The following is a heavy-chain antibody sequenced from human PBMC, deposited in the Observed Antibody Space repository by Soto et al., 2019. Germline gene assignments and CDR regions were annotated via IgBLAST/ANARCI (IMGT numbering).Heavy chain of an antibody. CDR1: GDSVSSGSYY. Sequence: QVQLQESGPGLVKPSETLSLTCTVSGDSVSSGSYYWSWIRQPPGKGLEWIGYIYYSGSTKYNPSLKTRVTISVHTSKNQFSLKLSSVTAADTAVYYCASNTVATGYYGMDVWGQGTTVTVSS. CDR2: IYYSGST. J-gene: IGHJ6*02. CDR3: ASNTVATGYYGMDV. V-gene: IGHV4-61*01.